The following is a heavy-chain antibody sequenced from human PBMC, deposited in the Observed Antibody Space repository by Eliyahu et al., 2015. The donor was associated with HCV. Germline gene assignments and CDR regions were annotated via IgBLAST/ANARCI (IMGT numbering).Heavy chain of an antibody. CDR3: ASGGGGIAVAGTGGWFDP. CDR1: GGSITTSY. J-gene: IGHJ5*02. CDR2: IHYSGST. V-gene: IGHV4-59*13. Sequence: QVQLQESGPGLVKPSETLSLTCTVSGGSITTSYWTGXRRPPGRGLEWIGYIHYSGSTNYNPSLKSRVTISVDTSKNQFSLNLTSVTAADTAVYYCASGGGGIAVAGTGGWFDPWGQGTLVTVSS. D-gene: IGHD6-19*01.